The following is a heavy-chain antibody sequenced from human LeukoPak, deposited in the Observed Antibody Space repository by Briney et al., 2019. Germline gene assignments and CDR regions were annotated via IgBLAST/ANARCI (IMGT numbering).Heavy chain of an antibody. Sequence: PSETLSLTCTVSGYSISSGYYWGWSRQPPGMGLEWIGSIYHSGRTYYNPSLKSRVTISVDTSKNHFSLNLRSVTAADTAVYYCARRSYNSPFRYWGQGTPVTVSS. CDR3: ARRSYNSPFRY. D-gene: IGHD5-24*01. CDR2: IYHSGRT. J-gene: IGHJ4*02. CDR1: GYSISSGYY. V-gene: IGHV4-38-2*02.